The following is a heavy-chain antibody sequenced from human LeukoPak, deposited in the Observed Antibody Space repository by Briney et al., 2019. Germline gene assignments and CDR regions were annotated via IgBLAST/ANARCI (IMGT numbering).Heavy chain of an antibody. V-gene: IGHV4-34*01. CDR1: GGSFSGYY. J-gene: IGHJ5*02. Sequence: SETLSLTCAVYGGSFSGYYWSWIRQPPGKGLEWIGEISHSGSTNYNPSLKSRVTISIDTSKNQFSLKLSSVTAADTAVFYCAREGCSGGSCTPGWFNPWGQGTLVTVSS. CDR3: AREGCSGGSCTPGWFNP. D-gene: IGHD2-15*01. CDR2: ISHSGST.